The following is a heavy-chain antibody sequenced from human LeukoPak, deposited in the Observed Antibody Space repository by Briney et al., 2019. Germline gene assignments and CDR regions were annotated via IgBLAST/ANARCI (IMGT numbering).Heavy chain of an antibody. CDR3: AKDHLMIGPPYYYYYMDV. D-gene: IGHD3-22*01. CDR1: GFTFSSYA. CDR2: ISYDGSNK. V-gene: IGHV3-30*04. Sequence: PGGSLRLSCAASGFTFSSYAMHWVRQAPGKGLEWVAVISYDGSNKYYADSVKGRFTISRDNSKNTLYLQMNSLRAEDTAVYYCAKDHLMIGPPYYYYYMDVWGKGTTVTISS. J-gene: IGHJ6*03.